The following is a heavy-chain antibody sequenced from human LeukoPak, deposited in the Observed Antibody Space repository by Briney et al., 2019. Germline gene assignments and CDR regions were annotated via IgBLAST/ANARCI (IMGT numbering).Heavy chain of an antibody. J-gene: IGHJ3*02. CDR3: ARVSLLLWFGELYDAFDI. CDR2: IKQDGSEK. Sequence: PGGSLRLSCAASGFTVSSNYMSWVRQAPGKGLEWVANIKQDGSEKYYVDSVKGRFTISRDNAKNSLYLQMNSLRAEDTAVYYCARVSLLLWFGELYDAFDIWGQGTMVTVSS. V-gene: IGHV3-7*01. D-gene: IGHD3-10*01. CDR1: GFTVSSNY.